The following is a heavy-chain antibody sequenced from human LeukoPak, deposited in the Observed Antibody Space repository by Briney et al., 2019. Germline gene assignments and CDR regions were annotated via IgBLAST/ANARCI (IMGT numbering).Heavy chain of an antibody. Sequence: TSETLSLTCTVSGGSISSYYWSWIRQPPGKGLEWIGYIYYSGSTNYNPSLKSRVTISVDTSKNQFSLKLSSVTAADTAVYYCARDLGQLVPPHAFDIWGQGTMVTVSS. CDR2: IYYSGST. V-gene: IGHV4-59*01. D-gene: IGHD6-6*01. CDR1: GGSISSYY. J-gene: IGHJ3*02. CDR3: ARDLGQLVPPHAFDI.